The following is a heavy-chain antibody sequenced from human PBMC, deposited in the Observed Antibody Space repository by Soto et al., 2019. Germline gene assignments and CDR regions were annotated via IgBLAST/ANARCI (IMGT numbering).Heavy chain of an antibody. J-gene: IGHJ6*02. V-gene: IGHV3-21*01. D-gene: IGHD3-3*02. Sequence: GGSLRLSCAASGFTFSSYSMNWVRQAPGKGLEWVSSISSSSSYIYYADSVKGRFTISRDNAKNSLYLQMNSLRAEDTAVYYCARDRTRNRAFSPQDYYGMDVWGQGTTVTVSS. CDR2: ISSSSSYI. CDR1: GFTFSSYS. CDR3: ARDRTRNRAFSPQDYYGMDV.